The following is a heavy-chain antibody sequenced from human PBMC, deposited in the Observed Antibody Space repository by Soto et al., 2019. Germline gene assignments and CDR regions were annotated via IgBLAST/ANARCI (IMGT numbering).Heavy chain of an antibody. D-gene: IGHD2-15*01. CDR3: ASVSKIGYCSGGSCYNSICFDP. CDR1: GYTFTSYG. J-gene: IGHJ5*02. Sequence: ASVKVSGKASGYTFTSYGISWLRQSPGQGLGWMGWISAYNGNTNYAQKLQGRVTMTTDTSTSTAYMELRSLRSDDTAVYYCASVSKIGYCSGGSCYNSICFDPWGQGTLVTVSS. V-gene: IGHV1-18*01. CDR2: ISAYNGNT.